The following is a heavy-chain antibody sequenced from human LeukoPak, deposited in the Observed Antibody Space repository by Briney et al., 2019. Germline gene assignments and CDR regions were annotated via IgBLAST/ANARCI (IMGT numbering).Heavy chain of an antibody. V-gene: IGHV3-15*01. CDR1: GFTFSNAW. J-gene: IGHJ4*02. CDR2: IKSKTDGGTT. D-gene: IGHD4-17*01. Sequence: GGSLRLSCAASGFTFSNAWTSWVRQAPGKGLEWVGRIKSKTDGGTTDYAAPVKGRFTISRDDSKNTLYLQMNSLKTEDTAVYYCTTKVTTVTTGRDYWGQGTLVTVSS. CDR3: TTKVTTVTTGRDY.